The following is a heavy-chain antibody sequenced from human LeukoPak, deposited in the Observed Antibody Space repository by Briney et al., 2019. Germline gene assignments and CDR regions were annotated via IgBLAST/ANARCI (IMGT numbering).Heavy chain of an antibody. CDR2: ISAYNGNT. CDR1: GYTFTSYG. CDR3: ARDLVVVPAAILYWFDP. Sequence: ASVKVSCKASGYTFTSYGISWVRQAPGQGLEWMGWISAYNGNTNCAKKLQGRVTMTTDTSTSTAYIELRSLRSDDTAVYYCARDLVVVPAAILYWFDPWGQGTLATVSS. D-gene: IGHD2-2*02. V-gene: IGHV1-18*01. J-gene: IGHJ5*02.